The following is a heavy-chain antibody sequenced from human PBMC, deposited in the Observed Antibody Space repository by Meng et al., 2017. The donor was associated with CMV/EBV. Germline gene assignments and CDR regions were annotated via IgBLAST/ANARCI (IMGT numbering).Heavy chain of an antibody. J-gene: IGHJ5*02. CDR1: GYTFTGYY. CDR2: INPNSGGT. Sequence: VQSEAEVKKPGAAVNVSWKALGYTFTGYYMHWVRQAPGKGLEWMGWINPNSGGTNYAQKFQGRVTMTRDTSISTAYMELSRLRSDDTAVYYCARQHNSSSWIINWFDPWGQGTLVTVSS. V-gene: IGHV1-2*02. CDR3: ARQHNSSSWIINWFDP. D-gene: IGHD6-13*01.